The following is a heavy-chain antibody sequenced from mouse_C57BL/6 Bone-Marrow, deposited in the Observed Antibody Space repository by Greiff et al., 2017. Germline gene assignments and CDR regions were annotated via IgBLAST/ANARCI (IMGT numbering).Heavy chain of an antibody. J-gene: IGHJ2*01. CDR1: GYTFTSYW. CDR3: ARTILRLDY. CDR2: IYPGSGST. Sequence: QVQLQQPGAELVKPGASVKLSCKASGYTFTSYWMHWVKQRPGQGLEWIGDIYPGSGSTNYNEKFKSKATLTVDTSSSTAYMQLSSLTSEDSAVYYCARTILRLDYWGQGTTLTVSS. D-gene: IGHD1-1*01. V-gene: IGHV1-55*01.